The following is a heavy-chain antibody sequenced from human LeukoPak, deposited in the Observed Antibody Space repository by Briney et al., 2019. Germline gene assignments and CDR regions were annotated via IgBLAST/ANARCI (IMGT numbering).Heavy chain of an antibody. Sequence: GGSLRLSCAASGFTFSSYWMNWVRQAPGKGLEWVSYISSSSSTIYYADSVKGRFTISRDNAKNSLYLQMNSLRAEDTAVYYCARHYDYGDSTGNFDYWGQGTLVTVSS. CDR1: GFTFSSYW. CDR2: ISSSSSTI. D-gene: IGHD4-17*01. J-gene: IGHJ4*02. V-gene: IGHV3-48*01. CDR3: ARHYDYGDSTGNFDY.